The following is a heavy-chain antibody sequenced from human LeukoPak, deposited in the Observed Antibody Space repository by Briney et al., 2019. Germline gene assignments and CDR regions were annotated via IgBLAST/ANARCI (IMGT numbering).Heavy chain of an antibody. CDR3: ARSPDLLMWDY. V-gene: IGHV4-59*01. J-gene: IGHJ4*02. D-gene: IGHD2-8*01. Sequence: SETLSLTCTVSGGSLNSYYWSWIRQPPGMGLEWIGYIYDSGSTNSNPSLKGRVTISVDTSQNQFSLKLTSVTAADTALYYCARSPDLLMWDYWGQGTLVTVSS. CDR1: GGSLNSYY. CDR2: IYDSGST.